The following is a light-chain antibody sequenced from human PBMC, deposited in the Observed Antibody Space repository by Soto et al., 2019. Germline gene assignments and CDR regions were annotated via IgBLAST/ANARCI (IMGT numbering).Light chain of an antibody. J-gene: IGKJ1*01. CDR3: QQYGSSPET. CDR2: GAS. V-gene: IGKV3-20*01. Sequence: EIVMTQSPGTLSLSPGERATLSCRASQSFISSYLAWYQQKPGQAPRLLIYGASSRATGIPDRFSGSGSGTDFTLTISRLEPEDFAVYYCQQYGSSPETFGQGTKVDIK. CDR1: QSFISSY.